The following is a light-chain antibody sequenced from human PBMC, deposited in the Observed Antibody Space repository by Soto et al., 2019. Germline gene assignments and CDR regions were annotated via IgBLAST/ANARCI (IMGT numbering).Light chain of an antibody. J-gene: IGKJ1*01. V-gene: IGKV3-20*01. Sequence: IMLKPSPDTLSLWPRKGDTLSCLASQSISSSYLAWYQQRPGQAPRLLIYGASSRATGIPDRFSGSGSGTEFTLTISCLQPEDFAVYYCQQYGSSSWTFGQGTKVDIK. CDR1: QSISSSY. CDR3: QQYGSSSWT. CDR2: GAS.